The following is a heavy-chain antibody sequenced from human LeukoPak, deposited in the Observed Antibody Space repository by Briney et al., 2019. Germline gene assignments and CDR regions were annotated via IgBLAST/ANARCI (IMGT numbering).Heavy chain of an antibody. V-gene: IGHV1-2*02. D-gene: IGHD6-6*01. J-gene: IGHJ4*02. Sequence: ASVRVSCKSSGYTFTDYDINWVRQAAGQGLEWMGWINPNSGDTNYAQKFQGRVTMTRDTSISTAYMELSRLRSDDTAVYYCARDSPYSSSSDHWGQGTLVTVSS. CDR1: GYTFTDYD. CDR2: INPNSGDT. CDR3: ARDSPYSSSSDH.